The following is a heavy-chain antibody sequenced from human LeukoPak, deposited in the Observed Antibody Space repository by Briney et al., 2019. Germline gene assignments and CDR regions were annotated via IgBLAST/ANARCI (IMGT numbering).Heavy chain of an antibody. J-gene: IGHJ6*02. Sequence: GGSLRLSCAASGFTFSSYSMNWVRQAPGRGLEWVSFISSSGIPTIYYADSVKGRFTISRDNAKNSLYLQMNSLRAEDTAVYYCARLPIYYYYYGMDVWGQGTTVTVSS. CDR1: GFTFSSYS. D-gene: IGHD3-9*01. CDR3: ARLPIYYYYYGMDV. V-gene: IGHV3-48*04. CDR2: ISSSGIPTI.